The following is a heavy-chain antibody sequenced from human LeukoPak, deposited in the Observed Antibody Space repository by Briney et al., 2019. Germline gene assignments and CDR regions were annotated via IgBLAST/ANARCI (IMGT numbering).Heavy chain of an antibody. CDR2: INHSGST. D-gene: IGHD3-16*02. Sequence: PSETLSLTCAVYVGSFSGYYWSWIRQPPWKGLEWIGEINHSGSTNYNPSLKSRVTISVDTSKNQFSLKLSSVTAADTAVYYCARGWGSYRLSPFDPWGQGTLVTVSS. CDR1: VGSFSGYY. V-gene: IGHV4-34*01. J-gene: IGHJ5*02. CDR3: ARGWGSYRLSPFDP.